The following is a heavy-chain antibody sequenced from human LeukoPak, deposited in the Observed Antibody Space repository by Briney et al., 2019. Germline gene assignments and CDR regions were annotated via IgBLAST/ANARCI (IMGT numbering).Heavy chain of an antibody. CDR1: GYTFTSYG. CDR3: ARDSPVDYDFWSGYPNLYYGMDV. V-gene: IGHV1-18*01. J-gene: IGHJ6*02. CDR2: ISAYNGNT. D-gene: IGHD3-3*01. Sequence: ASVKVSCKASGYTFTSYGISWVRQAPGQGLEWMGWISAYNGNTNYAQKLQGRVTMTTDTSTSTAYMELRSLGSDDTAVYYCARDSPVDYDFWSGYPNLYYGMDVWGQGTTVTVSS.